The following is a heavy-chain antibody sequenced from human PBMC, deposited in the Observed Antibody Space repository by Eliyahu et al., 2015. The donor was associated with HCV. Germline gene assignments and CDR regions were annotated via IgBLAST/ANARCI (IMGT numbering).Heavy chain of an antibody. J-gene: IGHJ4*02. Sequence: EVQLVESGGGLVQPGGSLRLSCAASGFTVSSNYMSWVRQAPGKGLEWVSVIYSGGSTYYADSVKGRFTISRDNSKNTLYLQMNSLRAEDTAVYYCARVDDSSGFPLDYWGQGTLVTVSS. V-gene: IGHV3-66*01. CDR2: IYSGGST. CDR1: GFTVSSNY. CDR3: ARVDDSSGFPLDY. D-gene: IGHD3-22*01.